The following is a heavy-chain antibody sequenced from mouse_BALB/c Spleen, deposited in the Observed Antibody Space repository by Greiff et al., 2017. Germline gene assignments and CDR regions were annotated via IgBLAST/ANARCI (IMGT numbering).Heavy chain of an antibody. V-gene: IGHV3-6*02. Sequence: EVKLVESGPGLVKPSQSLSLTCSVTGYSITSGYYWNWIRQFPGNKLEWMGYISYDGSNNYNPSLKNRISITRDTSKNQFFLKLNSVTTEDTATYYCAREGDGYYESRFAYWGQGTLVTVSA. CDR1: GYSITSGYY. J-gene: IGHJ3*01. D-gene: IGHD2-3*01. CDR3: AREGDGYYESRFAY. CDR2: ISYDGSN.